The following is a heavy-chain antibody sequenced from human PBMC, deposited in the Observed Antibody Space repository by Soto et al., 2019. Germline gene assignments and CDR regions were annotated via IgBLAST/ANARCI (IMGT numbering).Heavy chain of an antibody. CDR2: LYYNVGN. V-gene: IGHV4-39*01. Sequence: SETLSLTCTVSGSSISSSGYYWGWIRQPPGRGLEWIGSLYYNVGNYYNPSLKSRVTISADTSANQFSLLVNSVTAADTAIYYCARLPSRHCVDSWGQGALATVSS. J-gene: IGHJ5*01. CDR1: GSSISSSGYY. D-gene: IGHD2-21*01. CDR3: ARLPSRHCVDS.